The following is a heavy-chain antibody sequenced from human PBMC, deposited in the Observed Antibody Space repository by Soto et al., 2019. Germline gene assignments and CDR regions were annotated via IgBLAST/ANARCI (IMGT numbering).Heavy chain of an antibody. J-gene: IGHJ5*02. CDR3: ARGVGGCGLNWFDP. CDR1: GGSMVCDY. CDR2: IYYSGSA. D-gene: IGHD2-21*01. Sequence: SETLSLTCTVSGGSMVCDYWTWIRQSPERGLEYIGYIYYSGSANYNPSLNSRLTMLVDRSKSQFSLRLDSVTAADTAIYYCARGVGGCGLNWFDPWGQGTLVTVSS. V-gene: IGHV4-59*12.